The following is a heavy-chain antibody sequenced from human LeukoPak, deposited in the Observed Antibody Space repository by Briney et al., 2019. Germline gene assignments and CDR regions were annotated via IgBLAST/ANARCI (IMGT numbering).Heavy chain of an antibody. CDR2: IISRSSYT. Sequence: PGGSLRLSYAASGFTFSDYYMSWIRQAPGKGLEWVSYIISRSSYTNYAESVKGRFTISRDNAKNSLYLQMNSLRAEDTAVYYCARRQVVGGNYYGIDVWGQGTTVTVSS. J-gene: IGHJ6*02. D-gene: IGHD2-15*01. CDR1: GFTFSDYY. CDR3: ARRQVVGGNYYGIDV. V-gene: IGHV3-11*03.